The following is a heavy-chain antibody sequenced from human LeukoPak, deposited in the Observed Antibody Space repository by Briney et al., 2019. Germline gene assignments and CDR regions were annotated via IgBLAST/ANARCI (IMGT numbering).Heavy chain of an antibody. Sequence: PGGSLRLSCAASGFTFSNYNMNWVRQAPGKGLEGLAYISGSGSGIYYADSVKGRFTLSRDNAKNSLYLQMNSLRAEDTAVYYCARDPVFSDSSGYYFDYWGQGTLVTVSS. V-gene: IGHV3-48*01. CDR1: GFTFSNYN. CDR3: ARDPVFSDSSGYYFDY. J-gene: IGHJ4*02. D-gene: IGHD3-22*01. CDR2: ISGSGSGI.